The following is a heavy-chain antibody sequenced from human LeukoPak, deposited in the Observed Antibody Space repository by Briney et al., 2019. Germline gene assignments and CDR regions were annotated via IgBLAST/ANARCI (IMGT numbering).Heavy chain of an antibody. D-gene: IGHD4-11*01. CDR3: ARSLAYYSNYQYYFDY. CDR1: GYTFTSYA. CDR2: INPSGGST. V-gene: IGHV1-46*01. Sequence: ASVKVSCKASGYTFTSYAMHWVRQAPGQGLEWMGIINPSGGSTSYAQKFQGRVTMTRDTSTSTVYMELSSLRSEDTAVYYCARSLAYYSNYQYYFDYWGQGTLVTVSS. J-gene: IGHJ4*02.